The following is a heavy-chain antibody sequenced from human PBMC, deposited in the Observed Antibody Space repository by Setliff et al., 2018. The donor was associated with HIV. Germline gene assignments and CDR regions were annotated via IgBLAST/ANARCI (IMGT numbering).Heavy chain of an antibody. V-gene: IGHV1-46*01. CDR3: ASAGAWQRNALDV. J-gene: IGHJ6*03. Sequence: ASVKVSCKPSGYSFTNHYMHWVRQAPGQGLEWMGVINPTGGSTRNTQKFQGRVAMTRDTSTSTVYMELSSLRSEDTAVYYCASAGAWQRNALDVWGKGTTVTV. D-gene: IGHD5-12*01. CDR1: GYSFTNHY. CDR2: INPTGGST.